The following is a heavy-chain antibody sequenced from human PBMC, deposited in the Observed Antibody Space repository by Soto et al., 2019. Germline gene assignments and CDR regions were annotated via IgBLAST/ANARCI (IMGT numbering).Heavy chain of an antibody. Sequence: QVQLVESGGGVVQPGSSLRLSCATSGFTFNDYGMHWVRQAPGKGLEWVALVWFDGSYKFYEDSVKGRFTISRDNSKKTLYLQMNGLRVEDTAVVYCAKAVTSSGWYPDYWGKGTLVTVSS. D-gene: IGHD6-19*01. V-gene: IGHV3-33*03. CDR2: VWFDGSYK. J-gene: IGHJ4*02. CDR1: GFTFNDYG. CDR3: AKAVTSSGWYPDY.